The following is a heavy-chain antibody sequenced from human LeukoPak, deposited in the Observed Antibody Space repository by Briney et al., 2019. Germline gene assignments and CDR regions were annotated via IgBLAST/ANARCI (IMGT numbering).Heavy chain of an antibody. J-gene: IGHJ6*03. CDR2: IRYDGGNT. CDR3: AKDEVVPGYYYTDV. V-gene: IGHV3-30*02. CDR1: GFIFSNYA. D-gene: IGHD2-2*01. Sequence: HAGRSLRLSCAASGFIFSNYAMQWVRQAPGMGLEWVAFIRYDGGNTYYADSVKGRFTISGDNSKNTMYLQMNSLNAEDTAVYYCAKDEVVPGYYYTDVWGRGTTVTISS.